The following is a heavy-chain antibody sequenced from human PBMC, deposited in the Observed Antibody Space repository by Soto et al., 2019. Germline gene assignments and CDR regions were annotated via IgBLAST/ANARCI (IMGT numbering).Heavy chain of an antibody. CDR1: GGSISSYY. V-gene: IGHV4-34*01. CDR2: INHSGHT. Sequence: PSETLSLTCTVSGGSISSYYWSWIRQPPGKGLEWIGEINHSGHTNYNSSLESRVTISLDTSKNQVSLRLTSVTTADTAVYYCARDTIVVVPGYAFDIWGQGTTVTVSS. J-gene: IGHJ3*02. D-gene: IGHD2-21*02. CDR3: ARDTIVVVPGYAFDI.